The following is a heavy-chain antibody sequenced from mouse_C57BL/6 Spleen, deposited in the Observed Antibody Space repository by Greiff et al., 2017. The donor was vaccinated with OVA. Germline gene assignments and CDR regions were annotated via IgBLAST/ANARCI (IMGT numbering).Heavy chain of an antibody. V-gene: IGHV5-17*01. CDR2: ISSGSSTI. D-gene: IGHD1-1*01. J-gene: IGHJ4*01. CDR1: GFTFSDYG. CDR3: ARSVYYGSSRTYYYAMDY. Sequence: EVHLVESGGGLVKPGGSLKLSCAASGFTFSDYGMHWVRQAPEKGLEWVAYISSGSSTIYYADTVKGRFTISRDNAKNTLFLQMTSLRSEDTAMYYCARSVYYGSSRTYYYAMDYWGQGTSVTVSS.